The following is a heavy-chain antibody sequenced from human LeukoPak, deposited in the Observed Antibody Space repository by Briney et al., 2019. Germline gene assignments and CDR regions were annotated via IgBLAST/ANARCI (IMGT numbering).Heavy chain of an antibody. CDR2: INPDSGGT. D-gene: IGHD6-13*01. J-gene: IGHJ6*02. Sequence: GASVKVSCKASEYTFTDYYMHWVRQAPGQGLEWMGWINPDSGGTNYAQSFQGRVTMTGDTSIRTAYMELSRLRSDDTAVYYCARGRQLVQFYYYGMDVWGQGTTVTVSS. V-gene: IGHV1-2*02. CDR3: ARGRQLVQFYYYGMDV. CDR1: EYTFTDYY.